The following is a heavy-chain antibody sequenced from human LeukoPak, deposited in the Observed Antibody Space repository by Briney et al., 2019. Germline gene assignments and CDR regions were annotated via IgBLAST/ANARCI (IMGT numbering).Heavy chain of an antibody. CDR1: GFGFSSFA. J-gene: IGHJ5*01. Sequence: GGSLRLSCAASGFGFSSFAMSWVRQAPGKGLEWVSGISTSGDTAYYADSVKGRFTTSRDNAKSTLSLHMKSLRAEDTAVYYCAKGKYIWDDSPFDSWGQGALVTVSS. CDR2: ISTSGDTA. D-gene: IGHD1-1*01. CDR3: AKGKYIWDDSPFDS. V-gene: IGHV3-23*01.